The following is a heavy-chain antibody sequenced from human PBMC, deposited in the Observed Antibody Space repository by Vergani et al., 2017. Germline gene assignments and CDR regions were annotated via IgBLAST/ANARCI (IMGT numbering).Heavy chain of an antibody. D-gene: IGHD6-6*01. CDR2: IKQDGSEK. V-gene: IGHV3-7*01. CDR3: AREGIAARGTPFDY. Sequence: EVQLVESGGGLVQPGGSLRLSCAASGFIFSNYWMSWVRQAPGKGLEWVANIKQDGSEKYYVDSVKGRFTISRDNAKNSLYLQMNSLRAEDTAVYYCAREGIAARGTPFDYWGQGTLVTVSS. CDR1: GFIFSNYW. J-gene: IGHJ4*02.